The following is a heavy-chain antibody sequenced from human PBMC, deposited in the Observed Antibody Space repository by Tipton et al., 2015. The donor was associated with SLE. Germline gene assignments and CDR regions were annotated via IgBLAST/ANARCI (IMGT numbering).Heavy chain of an antibody. CDR3: ARGPTWGSKDAFDI. V-gene: IGHV4-34*01. CDR2: INQSGSN. Sequence: GLVKPSETLSLTCAVYGGSFSDYYWSWIRQPPGKGLEWIGEINQSGSNNYIPSLKSRVTISVDTSKNQFSLKLNSVTAADTAVYYCARGPTWGSKDAFDIWGQGTMVTVSS. CDR1: GGSFSDYY. J-gene: IGHJ3*02. D-gene: IGHD3-16*01.